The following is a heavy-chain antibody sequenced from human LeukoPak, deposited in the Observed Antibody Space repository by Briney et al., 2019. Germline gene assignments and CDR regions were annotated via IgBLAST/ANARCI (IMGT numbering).Heavy chain of an antibody. CDR2: IYSGGST. D-gene: IGHD4-23*01. V-gene: IGHV3-66*01. CDR3: AREPGVTQGNL. J-gene: IGHJ4*02. CDR1: GFTVGSNY. Sequence: GGSLRLSCAASGFTVGSNYMSWVRQAPGKGLEWVSVIYSGGSTYYADSVKGRFTISRDNSKNTLYLQMNSLRAEDTAVYYCAREPGVTQGNLWGQGTLVAVSS.